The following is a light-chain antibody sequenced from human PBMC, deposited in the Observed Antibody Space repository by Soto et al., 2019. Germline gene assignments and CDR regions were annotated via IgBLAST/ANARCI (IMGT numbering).Light chain of an antibody. J-gene: IGLJ1*01. CDR3: CSYAGSYTYV. CDR2: DVR. CDR1: SSDVGGYKF. V-gene: IGLV2-11*01. Sequence: QSALTQPRSVSGSPGQSVTISCTGTSSDVGGYKFVSWYQQHPGKVPKRIIYDVRNRPSGVPDRFSGSKSGNTASLTISGLQAEDEADYYCCSYAGSYTYVFGNGTKVTAL.